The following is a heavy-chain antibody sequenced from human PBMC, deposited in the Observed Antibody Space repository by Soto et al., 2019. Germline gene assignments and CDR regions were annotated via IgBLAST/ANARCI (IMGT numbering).Heavy chain of an antibody. Sequence: SLRLSCAASGFTFSSYWMHWVRQAPGKGLVWVSRINSDGSSTSYADSVKGRFTISRDNAKNTLYLQMNSLRAEDTAVYYCAKPPNYYDSSGYYDYWGQGTLVTVSS. CDR3: AKPPNYYDSSGYYDY. V-gene: IGHV3-74*01. J-gene: IGHJ4*02. CDR2: INSDGSST. D-gene: IGHD3-22*01. CDR1: GFTFSSYW.